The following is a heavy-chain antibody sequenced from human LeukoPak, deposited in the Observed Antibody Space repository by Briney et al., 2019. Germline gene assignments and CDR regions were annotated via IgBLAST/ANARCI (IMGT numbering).Heavy chain of an antibody. CDR3: ARHQSGSCYSAFDY. CDR2: IYYSGST. Sequence: SETLSLTCSVSGASISSSSYCWGWIRQPPGKGLEWIGSIYYSGSTYYNPSLKSRVTISVDTSQNQFSLNLASVTAADTAVYFCARHQSGSCYSAFDYWGQGTPVTVSS. J-gene: IGHJ4*02. D-gene: IGHD1-26*01. CDR1: GASISSSSYC. V-gene: IGHV4-39*01.